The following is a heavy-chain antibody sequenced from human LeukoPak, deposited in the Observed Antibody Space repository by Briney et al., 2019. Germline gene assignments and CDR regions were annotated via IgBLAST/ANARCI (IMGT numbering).Heavy chain of an antibody. CDR1: GGSISSGGYY. CDR2: IYYSRST. CDR3: ARDRAVGWFDP. V-gene: IGHV4-31*03. Sequence: SQTLSLTCTVSGGSISSGGYYWSWIRQHPGKGLEWIGYIYYSRSTYYNPSLKSRVTISVDTSKNQFSLKLSSVTAADTAVYYCARDRAVGWFDPWGQGTLVTVSS. J-gene: IGHJ5*02.